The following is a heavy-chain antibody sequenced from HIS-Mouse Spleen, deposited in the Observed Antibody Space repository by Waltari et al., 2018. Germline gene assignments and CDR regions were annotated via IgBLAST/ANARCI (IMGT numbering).Heavy chain of an antibody. J-gene: IGHJ2*01. CDR2: IYYSGST. CDR3: AREIPYSSSWYDWYFDL. V-gene: IGHV4-39*07. CDR1: VGSISSCSYY. Sequence: QLQLQESGPGLVKPSETLTLTCTVSVGSISSCSYYWGRSRQPPGKGLEWIGSIYYSGSTYYNPSLKSRVTISVDTSKNQFSLKLSSVTAADTAVYYCAREIPYSSSWYDWYFDLWGRGTLVTVSS. D-gene: IGHD6-13*01.